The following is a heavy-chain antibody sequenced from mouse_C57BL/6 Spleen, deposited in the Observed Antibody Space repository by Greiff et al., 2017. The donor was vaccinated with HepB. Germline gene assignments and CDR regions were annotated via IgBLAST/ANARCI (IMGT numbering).Heavy chain of an antibody. J-gene: IGHJ4*01. CDR1: GYSITSGYY. Sequence: EVQLVESGPGLVKPSQSLSLTCSVTGYSITSGYYWNWIRQFPGNKLEWMGYISYDGSNNYNPSLKNRISITRDTSKNQFFLKLNSVTTEDTATYYCASSLPYYAMDYWGQGTSVTVSS. CDR2: ISYDGSN. CDR3: ASSLPYYAMDY. V-gene: IGHV3-6*01.